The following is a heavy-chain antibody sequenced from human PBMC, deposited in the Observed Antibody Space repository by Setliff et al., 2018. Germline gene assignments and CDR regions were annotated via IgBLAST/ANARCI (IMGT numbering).Heavy chain of an antibody. Sequence: SETLSLTCAVYGGSFSGYYWSWIRQPPGKGLEWIGEINHSGSTNYNPSLKSRVTISVDTSKNQFSLKLSSVTAADTAVYDCARGLGENSGRPDWRAFDIWGQGTMVTVSS. J-gene: IGHJ3*02. V-gene: IGHV4-34*01. CDR3: ARGLGENSGRPDWRAFDI. D-gene: IGHD1-26*01. CDR2: INHSGST. CDR1: GGSFSGYY.